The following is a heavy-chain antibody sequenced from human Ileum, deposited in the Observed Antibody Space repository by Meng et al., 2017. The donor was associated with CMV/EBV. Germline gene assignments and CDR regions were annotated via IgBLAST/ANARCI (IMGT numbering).Heavy chain of an antibody. Sequence: QLQLPESGPGLVKPAESLSLTCTASGDPISRGSHSWAWFCQPPGKRLEWIGSMYFSGIADYNPSLKSRVTISLHATQKQFSLRLTSVTAADSAVYFCARDLTNKWFYYWGQGTLVTVSS. J-gene: IGHJ4*02. CDR1: GDPISRGSHS. CDR3: ARDLTNKWFYY. V-gene: IGHV4-39*07. CDR2: MYFSGIA. D-gene: IGHD1-26*01.